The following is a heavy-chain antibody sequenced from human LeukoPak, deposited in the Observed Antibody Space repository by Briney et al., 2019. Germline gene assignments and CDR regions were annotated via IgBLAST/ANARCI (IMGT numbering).Heavy chain of an antibody. CDR2: IDKKDNFYAT. CDR3: TRHSGTYNWLDP. Sequence: PGGSLRLSCAASGFTFSGSAIHWVRQSSGKGLEWVGHIDKKDNFYATTSAASVTGRFTISRDDSKNTAYLQMNSLKTEDTARYYCTRHSGTYNWLDPWGQGTVVSVSS. D-gene: IGHD1-26*01. CDR1: GFTFSGSA. V-gene: IGHV3-73*01. J-gene: IGHJ5*02.